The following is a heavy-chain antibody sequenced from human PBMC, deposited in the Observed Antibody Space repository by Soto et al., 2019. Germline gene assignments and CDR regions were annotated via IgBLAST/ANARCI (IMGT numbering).Heavy chain of an antibody. CDR2: ISGDGGTT. J-gene: IGHJ4*02. Sequence: GGSLRLSCAASGFTFSSSWMYWFRQAPGKGLVWVSGISGDGGTTTHADSVTGRFTISRDNAKNTLYLQMNSLRVEDTAAYYCARAGLLASGDYWGQGTLVTVSS. CDR3: ARAGLLASGDY. CDR1: GFTFSSSW. D-gene: IGHD1-26*01. V-gene: IGHV3-74*01.